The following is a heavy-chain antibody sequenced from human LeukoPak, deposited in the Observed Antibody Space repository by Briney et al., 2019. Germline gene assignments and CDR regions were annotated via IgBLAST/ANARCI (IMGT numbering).Heavy chain of an antibody. CDR3: ATRRDSSGWYSLDY. V-gene: IGHV1-18*01. CDR2: VSTYNDNT. D-gene: IGHD6-19*01. J-gene: IGHJ4*02. CDR1: GYSFTKYG. Sequence: ASVKVSCKTSGYSFTKYGINWVRRAPGQGLEWLGWVSTYNDNTNYAEGLQARVSMTTDTSTSTAYMELMSLQSDDTAVYYCATRRDSSGWYSLDYWGQGTLVTVSP.